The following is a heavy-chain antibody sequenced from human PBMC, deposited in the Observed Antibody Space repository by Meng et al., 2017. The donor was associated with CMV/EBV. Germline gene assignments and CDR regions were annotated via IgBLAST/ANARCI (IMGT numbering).Heavy chain of an antibody. CDR2: LNHSGRT. CDR1: GSFTAYY. J-gene: IGHJ4*02. V-gene: IGHV4-34*01. D-gene: IGHD3-3*01. CDR3: ARSSPLRFLESLPPFRPN. Sequence: GSFTAYYWVSIRQPPGKGLAWIGELNHSGRTNYNPSLKSRVTISVDTSKNQFSLKLSSVTAADTAVYYCARSSPLRFLESLPPFRPNWGQGTLVTVSS.